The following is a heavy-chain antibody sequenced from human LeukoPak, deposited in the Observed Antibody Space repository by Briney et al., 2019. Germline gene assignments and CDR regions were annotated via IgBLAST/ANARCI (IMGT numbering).Heavy chain of an antibody. Sequence: LGGSLRLSCAASGFTFSSYSMNWVRQAPGKELEWVSSISSSSSYIYYADSVKGRFTISRDNAKNSLYLQMNSLRAEDTAVYYCARDREMVAATSYYYYYYGMDVWGKGTTVTVSS. V-gene: IGHV3-21*01. D-gene: IGHD2-15*01. J-gene: IGHJ6*04. CDR2: ISSSSSYI. CDR3: ARDREMVAATSYYYYYYGMDV. CDR1: GFTFSSYS.